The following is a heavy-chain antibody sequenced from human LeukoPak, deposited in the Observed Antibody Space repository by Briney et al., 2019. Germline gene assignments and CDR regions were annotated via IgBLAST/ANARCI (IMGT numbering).Heavy chain of an antibody. Sequence: KPGRSLRLSCATSGFTFSRYAMHWVRQAPGKGLEWVALISYDANIGSNKYYADSVKGRFTISRDNSKNTLYLQMNSLRAEDTAVYYCAKGGKWDVTPFDYWGQGTLVTVSS. CDR2: ISYDANIGSNK. D-gene: IGHD1-26*01. CDR1: GFTFSRYA. V-gene: IGHV3-30-3*01. J-gene: IGHJ4*02. CDR3: AKGGKWDVTPFDY.